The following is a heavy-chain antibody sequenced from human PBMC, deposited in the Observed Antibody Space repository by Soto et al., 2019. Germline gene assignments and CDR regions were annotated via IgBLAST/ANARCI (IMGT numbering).Heavy chain of an antibody. D-gene: IGHD6-19*01. V-gene: IGHV3-23*01. J-gene: IGHJ4*02. Sequence: GGSLKLSCGASGLKFRSYAMSWVSQEQGKGQEWVSAISGSGGSTYYADSVKGRFTISRDNSKNTRYMQMNSLRAEDTAVYYCANVQSRPPYSSGCYGSPQDFLGQGTLVTVSP. CDR2: ISGSGGST. CDR3: ANVQSRPPYSSGCYGSPQDF. CDR1: GLKFRSYA.